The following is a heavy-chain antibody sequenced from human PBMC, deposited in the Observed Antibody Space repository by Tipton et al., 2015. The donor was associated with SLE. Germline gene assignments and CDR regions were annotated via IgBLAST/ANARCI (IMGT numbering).Heavy chain of an antibody. CDR1: GFTFSSYA. J-gene: IGHJ2*01. D-gene: IGHD6-13*01. Sequence: SLRLSCAASGFTFSSYAMSWVRQAPGKGLEWVSVIYSGGSTYYADSVKGRFTISRHNSKNTLYLQMNSLRAEDTAVYYCAREGSAAGRYFDLWGRGTLVTVSS. V-gene: IGHV3-53*04. CDR2: IYSGGST. CDR3: AREGSAAGRYFDL.